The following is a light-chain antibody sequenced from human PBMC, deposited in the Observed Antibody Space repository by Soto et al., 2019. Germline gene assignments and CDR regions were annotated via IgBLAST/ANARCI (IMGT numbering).Light chain of an antibody. CDR2: AAS. CDR1: QSVSSSY. Sequence: EIVLTQSPGTLSLSPGERATLSCRASQSVSSSYLAWYQQKPGQAPRLLIYAASTRATGIPDRFSGSGSATDFTLTISRLEPEDSAVYYCQHYDSSPPYTFGQGTRREIK. J-gene: IGKJ5*01. V-gene: IGKV3-20*01. CDR3: QHYDSSPPYT.